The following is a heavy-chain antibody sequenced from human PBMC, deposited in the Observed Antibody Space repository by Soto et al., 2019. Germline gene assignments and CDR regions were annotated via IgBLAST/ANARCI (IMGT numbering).Heavy chain of an antibody. J-gene: IGHJ6*02. V-gene: IGHV4-34*01. D-gene: IGHD6-6*01. CDR3: ARFVAARPPSYYGMDV. Sequence: NPSETLSLTCAVYGGSFSGYYWSWIRQPPGKGLEWIGEINHSGSTNYNPSLKSRVTISVDTSKNQFSLKLSSVTAADTAVYYCARFVAARPPSYYGMDVWGQGTTVTVSS. CDR1: GGSFSGYY. CDR2: INHSGST.